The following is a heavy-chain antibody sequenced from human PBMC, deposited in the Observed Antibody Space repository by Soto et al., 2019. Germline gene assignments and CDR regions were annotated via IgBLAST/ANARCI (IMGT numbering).Heavy chain of an antibody. CDR2: IYYSGST. V-gene: IGHV4-39*01. CDR3: ASSADCSSTSCYYGLGCFDP. Sequence: SETLSLTCTVSGGSISSSSYYWGWIRQPPGKGLEWIGSIYYSGSTYYNPSLKSRVTISVDTSKNQFSLKLSSVTAADTAVYYCASSADCSSTSCYYGLGCFDPWGQGTLVTVSS. CDR1: GGSISSSSYY. D-gene: IGHD2-2*01. J-gene: IGHJ5*02.